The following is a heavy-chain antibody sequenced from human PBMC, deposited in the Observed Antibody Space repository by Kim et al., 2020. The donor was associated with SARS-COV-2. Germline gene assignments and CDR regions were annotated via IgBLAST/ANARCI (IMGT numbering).Heavy chain of an antibody. D-gene: IGHD5-18*01. CDR1: GGSFSDYS. Sequence: SETLSLTCAVYGGSFSDYSWSWIRQSPEKGLEWIGEVSHSGDTNYNPSLSSRVTISVDTSKNQFSLKVNSVTAADMAVYFCAGTSGRGYVFGRGEGPPVTVSS. CDR2: VSHSGDT. J-gene: IGHJ4*03. CDR3: AGTSGRGYVFG. V-gene: IGHV4-34*01.